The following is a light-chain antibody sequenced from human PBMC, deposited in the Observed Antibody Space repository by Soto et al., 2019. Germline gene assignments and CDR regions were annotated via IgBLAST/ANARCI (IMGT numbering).Light chain of an antibody. CDR3: QQYDSLPIT. CDR2: DAS. V-gene: IGKV1-33*01. J-gene: IGKJ5*01. CDR1: QDIDKY. Sequence: DIQMTQSPSSLSTSVGDSITITCQASQDIDKYLYWYQQKPGKAPKLLIYDASTLDTGVPSRFSGSRSGTRFTLTISSLQPEDIAKYYCQQYDSLPITFGQGTRLDIK.